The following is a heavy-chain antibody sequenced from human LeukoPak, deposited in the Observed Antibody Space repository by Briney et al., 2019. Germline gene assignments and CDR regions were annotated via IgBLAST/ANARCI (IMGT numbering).Heavy chain of an antibody. CDR1: GGSISSSSYY. Sequence: PSETLSLTCTVSGGSISSSSYYWSWIRQPAGKGLEWIGRIYTSGSTNYNPSLKSRVTMSVDTSKNQFSLKLSSVTAADTAVYYCARDHHSSGWYVRFDYWGQGTLVTVSS. CDR2: IYTSGST. D-gene: IGHD6-19*01. J-gene: IGHJ4*02. CDR3: ARDHHSSGWYVRFDY. V-gene: IGHV4-61*02.